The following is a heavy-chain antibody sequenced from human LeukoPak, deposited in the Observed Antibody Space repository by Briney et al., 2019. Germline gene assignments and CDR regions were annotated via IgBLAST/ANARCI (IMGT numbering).Heavy chain of an antibody. V-gene: IGHV1-18*01. J-gene: IGHJ6*03. D-gene: IGHD2-15*01. CDR1: GYTFTSHG. CDR2: ISTYNGST. Sequence: ASVKVSCKASGYTFTSHGISWVRQAPGQGLEWMGWISTYNGSTNYAQKFQGRVTMTRDMSTSTVYMELSSLRSEDTAVYYCATESIGYCSGGSCYSARYYYMDVWGKGTTVTVSS. CDR3: ATESIGYCSGGSCYSARYYYMDV.